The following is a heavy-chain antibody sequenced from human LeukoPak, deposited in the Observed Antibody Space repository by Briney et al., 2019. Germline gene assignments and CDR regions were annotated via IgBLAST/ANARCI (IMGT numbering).Heavy chain of an antibody. V-gene: IGHV1-2*02. J-gene: IGHJ4*02. D-gene: IGHD1-26*01. CDR3: ARERYSGRSLYYFDY. CDR2: INPNSGGT. CDR1: GYTLTGYY. Sequence: GASVKVSCKASGYTLTGYYMHWVRQAPGQGLEWMGWINPNSGGTISSQNFQGRVTLTRDTSISTAYMELSRLRSDDTAVYYCARERYSGRSLYYFDYWGQGTLVTVSS.